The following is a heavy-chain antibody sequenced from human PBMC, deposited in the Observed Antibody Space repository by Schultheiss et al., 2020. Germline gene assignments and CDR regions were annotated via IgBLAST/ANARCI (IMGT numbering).Heavy chain of an antibody. CDR3: ARHAGGSCYWGSCYYYYGMDV. CDR1: GGSVSSGSYY. V-gene: IGHV4-61*01. J-gene: IGHJ6*02. D-gene: IGHD2-15*01. CDR2: IYYSGST. Sequence: SATLSLACTVSGGSVSSGSYYWSWIRQPPGKGLEWIGYIYYSGSTYYNPSLKSRVTISVDTSKNQFSLKLSSVTAADTAVYYCARHAGGSCYWGSCYYYYGMDVWGQGTTVTVSS.